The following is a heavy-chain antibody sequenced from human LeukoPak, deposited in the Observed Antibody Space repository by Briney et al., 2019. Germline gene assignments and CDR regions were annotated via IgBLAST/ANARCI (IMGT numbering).Heavy chain of an antibody. CDR3: ARDPVTYYYDRSGPGLDY. CDR2: INSDGSST. Sequence: GGSLRLSCAASGFTFSSYWMHWVRQAPGKGLVWVSRINSDGSSTSYADSVKGRFTISRDNAKNTLYLQMNSLRAEDTAVYYCARDPVTYYYDRSGPGLDYWGQGTLVTVSS. CDR1: GFTFSSYW. J-gene: IGHJ4*02. V-gene: IGHV3-74*01. D-gene: IGHD3-22*01.